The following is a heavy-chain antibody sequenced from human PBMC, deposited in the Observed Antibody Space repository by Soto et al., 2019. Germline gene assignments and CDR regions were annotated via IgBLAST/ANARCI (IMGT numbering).Heavy chain of an antibody. J-gene: IGHJ6*02. CDR2: MDPNSGST. CDR3: ARERKFDFWRKGLDV. CDR1: GYTCTTYE. D-gene: IGHD3-3*01. Sequence: GPSGKVSGRASGYTCTTYEVNWVRQAPGQGLEWLGWMDPNSGSTGYAQNFQGRITMTRNISRNTAHMELSSLQSEDTAVYYCARERKFDFWRKGLDVWGQGTTVTVSS. V-gene: IGHV1-8*01.